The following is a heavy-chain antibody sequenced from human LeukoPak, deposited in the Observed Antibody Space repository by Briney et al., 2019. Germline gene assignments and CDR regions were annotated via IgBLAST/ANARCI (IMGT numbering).Heavy chain of an antibody. Sequence: GGSLRLSCAASGFAFSSYAMSWVRQAPGKGLEWVSSISDSAGSTFYADSVKGRFTISRDNSKNTLYLQMNSLRAEDTAVYSCAKDQHMVRGLIPDYWGQGTLVTVSS. D-gene: IGHD3-10*01. CDR3: AKDQHMVRGLIPDY. J-gene: IGHJ4*02. CDR2: ISDSAGST. CDR1: GFAFSSYA. V-gene: IGHV3-23*01.